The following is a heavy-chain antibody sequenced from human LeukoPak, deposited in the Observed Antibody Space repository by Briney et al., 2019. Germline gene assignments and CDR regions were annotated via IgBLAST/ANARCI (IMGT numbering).Heavy chain of an antibody. D-gene: IGHD6-19*01. CDR1: GFVFSKYA. V-gene: IGHV3-30-3*01. CDR3: ARDPYSHDSSGFSYFLQY. Sequence: GGSLRLSCVGSGFVFSKYAVHWVRQAPGKGLEWVAVVSYDGDFKLYGDSVKGRFTISRDNSQNMLFLQMNDLRPQDAATYFCARDPYSHDSSGFSYFLQYWGQGTVVTVSS. J-gene: IGHJ4*02. CDR2: VSYDGDFK.